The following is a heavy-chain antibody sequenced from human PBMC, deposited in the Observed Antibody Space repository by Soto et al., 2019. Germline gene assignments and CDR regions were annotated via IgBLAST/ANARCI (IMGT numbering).Heavy chain of an antibody. Sequence: ESLKIGCKGSGDSCVTHWIGWVRQMPGKGPEWMGIIYPGDSETKYSPSFQGQVTISADKSISTAYLQWSSLKASDTALYYCVSTINGYFEYWGQGTLVTVSS. CDR3: VSTINGYFEY. CDR1: GDSCVTHW. CDR2: IYPGDSET. J-gene: IGHJ4*02. V-gene: IGHV5-51*01. D-gene: IGHD3-9*01.